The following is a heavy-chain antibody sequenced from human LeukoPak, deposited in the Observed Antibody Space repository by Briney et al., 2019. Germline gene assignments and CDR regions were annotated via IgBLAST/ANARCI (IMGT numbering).Heavy chain of an antibody. D-gene: IGHD6-19*01. J-gene: IGHJ3*02. CDR2: ISAYNGNT. V-gene: IGHV1-18*01. CDR3: ATNYFKQWLTQGAFDI. CDR1: GYTFTSYG. Sequence: ASVKVSCKASGYTFTSYGISWVRQAPGQGLEWMGWISAYNGNTNYAQKLQGRVTMTTDTSTSTAYMELRSLRSDDTAVYYCATNYFKQWLTQGAFDIWGQGTMVTVSS.